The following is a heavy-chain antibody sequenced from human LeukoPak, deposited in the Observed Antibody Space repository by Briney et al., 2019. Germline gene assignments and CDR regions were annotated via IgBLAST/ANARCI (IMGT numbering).Heavy chain of an antibody. CDR3: ARDQSGTTLHSGSYSYYFDY. CDR2: ISSSSSYI. CDR1: GFTFSSYS. V-gene: IGHV3-21*01. J-gene: IGHJ4*02. D-gene: IGHD1-26*01. Sequence: ETGGSLRLSCAASGFTFSSYSMNWVRQAPGKGLEWVSSISSSSSYIYYADSVKGRFTISRDNAKNSLYLQMNSLRAEDTAAYYCARDQSGTTLHSGSYSYYFDYWGQGTLVTVSS.